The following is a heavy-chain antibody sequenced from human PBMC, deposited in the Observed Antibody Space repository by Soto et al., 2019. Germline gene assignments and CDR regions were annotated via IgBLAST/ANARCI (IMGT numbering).Heavy chain of an antibody. V-gene: IGHV1-2*02. CDR3: ARGGGVGVAGSAAFDM. J-gene: IGHJ3*02. D-gene: IGHD3-3*01. CDR1: GYPVTAYY. CDR2: INPATGAA. Sequence: QLHLVQSGAVVKKPVASVTVSCSASGYPVTAYYMHWVRQAPGRGLEWMGGINPATGAAKYTQTFQGRVTMTRDTSTSTVFLELGGLTSEDTAVFYWARGGGVGVAGSAAFDMWGQGTLVTVSS.